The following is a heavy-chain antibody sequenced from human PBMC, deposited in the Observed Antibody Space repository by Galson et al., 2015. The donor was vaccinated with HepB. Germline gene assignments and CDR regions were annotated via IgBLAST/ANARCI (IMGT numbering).Heavy chain of an antibody. J-gene: IGHJ4*02. Sequence: SVKVSCKASGYTFTSYGISWVRQAPGQGLEWMGWISAYNGNTNYAQKLQGRVTMTTDTSTSTAYMELRSLRSDDTAVYYCARDRASHELRFLEWLLVNYYFDYWGQGTLVTVSS. CDR2: ISAYNGNT. V-gene: IGHV1-18*04. D-gene: IGHD3-3*01. CDR3: ARDRASHELRFLEWLLVNYYFDY. CDR1: GYTFTSYG.